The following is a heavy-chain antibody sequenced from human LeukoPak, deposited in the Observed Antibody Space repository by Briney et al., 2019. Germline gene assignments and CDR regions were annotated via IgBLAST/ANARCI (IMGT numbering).Heavy chain of an antibody. V-gene: IGHV3-7*01. Sequence: GGSLRLSCAASGFTLSSYWMSWVRQAPGKGLEWVANIKQDGSEKYYVDSVKGRFTISRDNAKNSLYLQMNSLRAEDTAVYYCAREGEYYYDSSGYYYVYWGQGTLVTVSS. J-gene: IGHJ4*02. CDR1: GFTLSSYW. D-gene: IGHD3-22*01. CDR2: IKQDGSEK. CDR3: AREGEYYYDSSGYYYVY.